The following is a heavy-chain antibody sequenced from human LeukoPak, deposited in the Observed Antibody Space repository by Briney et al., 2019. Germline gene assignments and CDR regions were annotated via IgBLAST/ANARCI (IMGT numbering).Heavy chain of an antibody. J-gene: IGHJ4*02. D-gene: IGHD3-22*01. CDR2: IYYGENT. V-gene: IGHV4-39*01. Sequence: SETLSLTCTVSGGSISSGPYYWGWIRQPPGKGLEWIGNIYYGENTYSNPSLKSRVTISIDTSKNQFYLKLSSLTAADTAVYYCARGLGYYYDSSGYLDYWGQGRLVTVSS. CDR1: GGSISSGPYY. CDR3: ARGLGYYYDSSGYLDY.